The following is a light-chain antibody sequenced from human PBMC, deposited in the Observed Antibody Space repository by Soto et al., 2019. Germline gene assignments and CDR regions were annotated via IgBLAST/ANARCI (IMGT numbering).Light chain of an antibody. J-gene: IGKJ1*01. CDR3: QQYNSYSPWP. CDR1: QSISSW. CDR2: DAS. V-gene: IGKV1-5*01. Sequence: DIQSPQSPSTLSASVGHRVTISPRASQSISSWLAWYQQKPGKAPKLLIYDASSLESGVPSRFSGSGSGTEFTLTISSLQPDDFATYYCQQYNSYSPWPFGQGTKVE.